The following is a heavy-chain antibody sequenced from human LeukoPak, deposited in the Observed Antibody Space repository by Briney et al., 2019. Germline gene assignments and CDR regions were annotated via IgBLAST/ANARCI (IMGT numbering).Heavy chain of an antibody. CDR3: ARDRSYYGSGSYPLNGMDV. V-gene: IGHV3-21*01. Sequence: GGSLRLSCAASGFTFSSYSMNWVRQAPGKGLEWVSSISSSSSYIYYAHSVKGRFTISRDNAKNSLYLQMNSLRAEDTAVYYCARDRSYYGSGSYPLNGMDVWGKGTTVTVSS. CDR2: ISSSSSYI. J-gene: IGHJ6*04. D-gene: IGHD3-10*01. CDR1: GFTFSSYS.